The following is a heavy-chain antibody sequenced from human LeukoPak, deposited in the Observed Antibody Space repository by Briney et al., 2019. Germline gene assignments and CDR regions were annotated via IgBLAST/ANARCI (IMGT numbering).Heavy chain of an antibody. Sequence: SETLSLTCTVSGVSISSSYWTWIRQPAGEGLEYIGRIHSSGSTDYSPSLKSRVTLSVDTSKNQFSLKLSSVTAADTAVYYCATDGSSRHVYYYMDVWGKGTTVTVSS. CDR1: GVSISSSY. V-gene: IGHV4-4*07. CDR2: IHSSGST. CDR3: ATDGSSRHVYYYMDV. J-gene: IGHJ6*03. D-gene: IGHD3-10*01.